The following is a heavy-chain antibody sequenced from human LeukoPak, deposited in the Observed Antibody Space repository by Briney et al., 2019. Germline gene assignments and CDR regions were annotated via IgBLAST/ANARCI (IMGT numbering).Heavy chain of an antibody. CDR1: DDSISDYY. Sequence: SETLSLTCTVSDDSISDYYRGWIRQPPGKGLEWIGYFHNSGTSTYNPSLKSRVTISADTSKNQFSLKLSSVTAADTAVYYCARHPYFDYWGQGTLVTVSS. CDR2: FHNSGTS. J-gene: IGHJ4*02. V-gene: IGHV4-59*08. CDR3: ARHPYFDY.